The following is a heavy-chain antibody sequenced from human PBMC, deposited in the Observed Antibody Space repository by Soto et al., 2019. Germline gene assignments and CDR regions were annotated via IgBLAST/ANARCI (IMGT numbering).Heavy chain of an antibody. Sequence: QVQLQESGPGLVKPSDTLSLTCAVSGYSISSSNWWGWIRQPPGKGLEWIGYSYYSGTTYYNLSLKSRVSMAVDTSKNQFSLKLTAVTAVDTAVYYCARREIQGPIDYWGQGTLVTVSS. CDR2: SYYSGTT. J-gene: IGHJ4*02. CDR3: ARREIQGPIDY. CDR1: GYSISSSNW. V-gene: IGHV4-28*01. D-gene: IGHD1-26*01.